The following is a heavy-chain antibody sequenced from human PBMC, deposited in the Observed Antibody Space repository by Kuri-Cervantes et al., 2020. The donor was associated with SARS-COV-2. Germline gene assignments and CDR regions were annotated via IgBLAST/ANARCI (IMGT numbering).Heavy chain of an antibody. J-gene: IGHJ3*02. V-gene: IGHV4-39*07. D-gene: IGHD7-27*01. CDR3: ARELTNWGSGGSAYDAFDI. CDR2: IYYSGST. Sequence: SETLSLTCTVSGGSISSSNYYWGWIRQPPGKGLEWIGSIYYSGSTNYNPSLKSRVTISVDTSKNQFSLKLSSVTAADTAVYYCARELTNWGSGGSAYDAFDIWGQGTMVTVSS. CDR1: GGSISSSNYY.